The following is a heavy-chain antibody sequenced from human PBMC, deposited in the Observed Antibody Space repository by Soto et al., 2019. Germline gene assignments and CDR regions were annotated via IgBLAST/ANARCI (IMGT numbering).Heavy chain of an antibody. CDR2: ISGSGDST. V-gene: IGHV3-23*01. CDR1: GFTFSSYA. D-gene: IGHD3-22*01. CDR3: AKQTDNSGHTMSDY. J-gene: IGHJ4*02. Sequence: GSLRLSCAVSGFTFSSYAMNWVRQAPGKGLEWVSGISGSGDSTYYADSVKGRFTISRDNSKNTLYLQMNSLRAEDTAVYYCAKQTDNSGHTMSDYWGQGTLVTVSS.